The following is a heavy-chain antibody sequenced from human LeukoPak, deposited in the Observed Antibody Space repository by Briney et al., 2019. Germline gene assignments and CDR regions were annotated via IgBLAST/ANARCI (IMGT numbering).Heavy chain of an antibody. Sequence: GGSLRLSCAASGFTFSSYAKQWVRQAPGKGLEWVAVISYDGSNKYYADSVKGRFTISRDNSKNTLYLQMNSLRAEDTAMYYCARTMTTVTTSAVGWFDPWGQGTLVTVSS. CDR2: ISYDGSNK. CDR1: GFTFSSYA. D-gene: IGHD4-17*01. J-gene: IGHJ5*02. V-gene: IGHV3-30*04. CDR3: ARTMTTVTTSAVGWFDP.